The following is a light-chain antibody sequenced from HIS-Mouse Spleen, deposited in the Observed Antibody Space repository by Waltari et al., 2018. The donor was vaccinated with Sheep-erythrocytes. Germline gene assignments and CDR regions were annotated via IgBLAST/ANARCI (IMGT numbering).Light chain of an antibody. V-gene: IGLV3-10*01. CDR3: CSYAGSYNHV. CDR2: EDS. Sequence: SYELTQPPSVSVSPGQTARITCPGYALPKKYAYWYQQKSGQAPVLVIYEDSKRPSGVPDRFSGSKSGNTASLTISGLQAEDEADYYCCSYAGSYNHVFATGTKVTVL. CDR1: ALPKKY. J-gene: IGLJ1*01.